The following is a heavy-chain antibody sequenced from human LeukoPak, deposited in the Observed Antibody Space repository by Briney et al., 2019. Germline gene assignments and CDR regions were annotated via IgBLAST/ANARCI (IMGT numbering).Heavy chain of an antibody. CDR3: ARGRGDDSSGYIGY. CDR1: GYTFTSYG. J-gene: IGHJ4*02. D-gene: IGHD3-22*01. Sequence: ASVRVSCKASGYTFTSYGISWVRQAPGQGLEWMGWISAYNGNTNYAQKLQGRVTMTPDTSTSTAYMELRSLRSDDTAVYYCARGRGDDSSGYIGYWGQGTLVTVSS. CDR2: ISAYNGNT. V-gene: IGHV1-18*01.